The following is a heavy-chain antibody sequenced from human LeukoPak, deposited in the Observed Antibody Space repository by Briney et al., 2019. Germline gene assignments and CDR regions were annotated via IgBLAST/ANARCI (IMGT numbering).Heavy chain of an antibody. D-gene: IGHD3-22*01. CDR2: IYHSGST. CDR3: ARGPYSYDSSGAFDI. CDR1: GYSISSGYY. J-gene: IGHJ3*02. Sequence: PSETLSLTRTVSGYSISSGYYWGWIRQPPGKGLEWIGSIYHSGSTYYNPSLKSRVTISVDTSKNQFSLKLSSVTAADTAVYFCARGPYSYDSSGAFDIWGQGTMVTVSS. V-gene: IGHV4-38-2*02.